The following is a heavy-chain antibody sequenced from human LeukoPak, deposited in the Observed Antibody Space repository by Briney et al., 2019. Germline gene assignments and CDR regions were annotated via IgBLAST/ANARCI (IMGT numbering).Heavy chain of an antibody. Sequence: PSETLSLTCTVSGGSISSSSYYWGWIRQPPGKGLEWIGSIYYSGSTYYNPSLKSRVTISVDTSKNQFSLKLSSVTAADTAVYYCARAMVRGVIIVRLYYFDYWGQGTLVTVSS. D-gene: IGHD3-10*01. CDR2: IYYSGST. CDR3: ARAMVRGVIIVRLYYFDY. CDR1: GGSISSSSYY. J-gene: IGHJ4*02. V-gene: IGHV4-39*01.